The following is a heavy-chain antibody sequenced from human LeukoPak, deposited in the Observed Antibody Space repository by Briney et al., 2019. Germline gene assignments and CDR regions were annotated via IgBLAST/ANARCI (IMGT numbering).Heavy chain of an antibody. CDR1: GYTFTGYY. D-gene: IGHD6-6*01. CDR3: ARGIAARPTPYYYYYYYMDV. Sequence: ASVKVSCKASGYTFTGYYMHWVRQAPGQGLEWMGWISPNSGGTNYAHEFQGRVTMTRDTAISTAYMEISRLRHDDTAVYYCARGIAARPTPYYYYYYYMDVWGKGTTVTVSS. CDR2: ISPNSGGT. V-gene: IGHV1-2*02. J-gene: IGHJ6*03.